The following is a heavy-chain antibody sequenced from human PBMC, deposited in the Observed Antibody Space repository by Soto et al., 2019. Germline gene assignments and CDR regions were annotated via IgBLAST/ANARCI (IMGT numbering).Heavy chain of an antibody. CDR1: GGSISSSNW. V-gene: IGHV4-4*02. D-gene: IGHD1-26*01. CDR2: IDHSGST. J-gene: IGHJ4*02. Sequence: QVQLQESGPGLVKPSGTLSLTCAVSGGSISSSNWWSWVRQPPGKGLEWIGEIDHSGSTNYNPSLQSRITLSVDKSTSQISLKLSSVTPAGTDLYYCARYNSGNYSEVFDYWGQGTLVTVSS. CDR3: ARYNSGNYSEVFDY.